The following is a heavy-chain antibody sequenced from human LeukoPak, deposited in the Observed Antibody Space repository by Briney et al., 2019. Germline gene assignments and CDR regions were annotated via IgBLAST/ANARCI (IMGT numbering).Heavy chain of an antibody. V-gene: IGHV3-23*01. Sequence: PGGSLRLSRAASGFTFSSYAMSWVRQAPGKGLERVSAISGSGGSTYYADSVKGRFTISRDNSKNTLYLQMNSLRAEDTAVYYCAKGYSYYYYGVDVWGQGTTVTVSS. CDR2: ISGSGGST. CDR3: AKGYSYYYYGVDV. D-gene: IGHD5-18*01. CDR1: GFTFSSYA. J-gene: IGHJ6*02.